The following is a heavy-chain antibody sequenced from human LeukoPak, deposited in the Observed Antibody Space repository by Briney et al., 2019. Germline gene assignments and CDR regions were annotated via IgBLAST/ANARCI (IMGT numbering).Heavy chain of an antibody. CDR3: ARLAESGYYYYYYYMDV. CDR2: IYYSGST. CDR1: GGSISSGGYY. D-gene: IGHD3-22*01. V-gene: IGHV4-31*03. J-gene: IGHJ6*03. Sequence: SETLSLTCTVSGGSISSGGYYWSWIRQHPGKGLEWIGYIYYSGSTYYNPSLKSRVTISVDTSKKQFSLKLRSVTAADTAVYYCARLAESGYYYYYYYMDVWGKGTTVTVSS.